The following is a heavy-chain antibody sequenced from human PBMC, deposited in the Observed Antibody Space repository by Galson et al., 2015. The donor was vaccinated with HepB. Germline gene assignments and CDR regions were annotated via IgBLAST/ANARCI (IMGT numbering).Heavy chain of an antibody. Sequence: SVKVSCKASGGTFSSYAISWVRQAPGQGLEWMGGIIPIFGTANYAQKFQGRVTITADESTSTAYMELSNLRSEDTAVYYCARGGRIAAAGAFDYWGQGTLVTVSS. D-gene: IGHD6-13*01. CDR3: ARGGRIAAAGAFDY. J-gene: IGHJ4*02. CDR2: IIPIFGTA. CDR1: GGTFSSYA. V-gene: IGHV1-69*13.